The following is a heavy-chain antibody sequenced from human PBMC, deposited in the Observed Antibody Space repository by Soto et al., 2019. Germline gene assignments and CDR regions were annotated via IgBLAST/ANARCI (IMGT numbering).Heavy chain of an antibody. V-gene: IGHV4-59*01. J-gene: IGHJ4*02. CDR1: GGSISSYY. D-gene: IGHD6-19*01. CDR3: ATDPGSGWYYFDY. CDR2: IYYSGST. Sequence: SETLSLTCTVSGGSISSYYWSWIRQPPGKGLEWIGYIYYSGSTNYNPSLKSRVTISVDTSKNQFSLKLSSVTAADTAVYYCATDPGSGWYYFDYWGQGTLVTVSS.